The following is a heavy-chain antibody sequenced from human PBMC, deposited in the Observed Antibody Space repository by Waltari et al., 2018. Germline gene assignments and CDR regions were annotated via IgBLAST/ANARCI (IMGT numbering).Heavy chain of an antibody. J-gene: IGHJ4*02. Sequence: EVQLVESGGGLIQRGGSLGLSGVPAGVTVSNNYVTWLRQAPGKGLELVSLIYSGGTTYYADSVRGRFTISRDGSKNTVYLQMNSLRAEDTAVYFCARNQVETALGYWGQGTLVTVSS. CDR1: GVTVSNNY. CDR3: ARNQVETALGY. V-gene: IGHV3-53*01. CDR2: IYSGGTT. D-gene: IGHD2-21*02.